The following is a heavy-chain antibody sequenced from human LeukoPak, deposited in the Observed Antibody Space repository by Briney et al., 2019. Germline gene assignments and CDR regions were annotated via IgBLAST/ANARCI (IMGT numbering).Heavy chain of an antibody. CDR1: GVSIRSSNSY. J-gene: IGHJ4*02. V-gene: IGHV4-39*01. D-gene: IGHD2-15*01. CDR3: ARRGVWHCSGGSCPAFDY. Sequence: SETLSLTCTVSGVSIRSSNSYWGWIRQPPGKGLEWIGSIYYSGNTYYNASLKSQVSISIDTSKNQFSLKLSSVTAADTAVYYCARRGVWHCSGGSCPAFDYWGQGTLITVSS. CDR2: IYYSGNT.